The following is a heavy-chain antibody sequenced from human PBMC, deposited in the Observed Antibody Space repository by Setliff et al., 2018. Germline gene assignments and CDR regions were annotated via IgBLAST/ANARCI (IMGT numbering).Heavy chain of an antibody. J-gene: IGHJ3*02. CDR2: IYYSGST. D-gene: IGHD1-1*01. CDR1: GGSISSGGYY. V-gene: IGHV4-31*03. CDR3: ARDSLTTLRRSSFDI. Sequence: PSETLSLTCTVSGGSISSGGYYWSWIRQHPGKGLEWIGYIYYSGSTYYNPSLKSRVTISVDTSKNQFSLKLSSVTAADTAVYYCARDSLTTLRRSSFDIWGQGIMVIVSS.